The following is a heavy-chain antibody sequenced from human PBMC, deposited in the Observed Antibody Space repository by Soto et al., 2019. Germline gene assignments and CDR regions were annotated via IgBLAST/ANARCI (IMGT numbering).Heavy chain of an antibody. CDR2: IYWDDDT. CDR3: VHRGDYRDRSCFYYPHFDF. V-gene: IGHV2-5*04. Sequence: SGPTLVNPTQTLTLTCTFSGFSLSDSTVSVGWVRQPPGRALEWLALIYWDDDTRYTTSLQNRLTVTKDTSKNQVVLTMTNVDPEDTGTYFCVHRGDYRDRSCFYYPHFDFWGPGTLVTVSS. CDR1: GFSLSDSTVS. J-gene: IGHJ4*02. D-gene: IGHD3-22*01.